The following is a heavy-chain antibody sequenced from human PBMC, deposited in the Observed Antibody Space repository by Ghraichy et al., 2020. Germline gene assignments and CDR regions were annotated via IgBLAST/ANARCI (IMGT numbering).Heavy chain of an antibody. CDR1: GASITSSNYY. Sequence: SETLSLTCTVSGASITSSNYYWGWFRQPPGKGLEWIGSIYYSGSAYYNPSLKSRVTISVDTSKKQFSLKLSSVTAADTAMFYCARQHGAFFGVVMAGNWGQGTLVTVSS. D-gene: IGHD3-3*01. V-gene: IGHV4-39*01. J-gene: IGHJ4*02. CDR2: IYYSGSA. CDR3: ARQHGAFFGVVMAGN.